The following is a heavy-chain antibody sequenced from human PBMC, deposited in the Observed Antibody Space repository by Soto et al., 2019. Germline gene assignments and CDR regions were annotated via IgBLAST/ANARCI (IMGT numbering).Heavy chain of an antibody. CDR2: IYSGGST. Sequence: EVQLVESGGGLVQPGGSLRLSCAASGFTVSSNYMSWVRQAPGKGLEWVSVIYSGGSTYYADSVKGRFTISRHNSKNTLYLQMNSLRAEDTDVYYCARRAGAAAGGNYYYYYMDVWGKGTTVTVSS. D-gene: IGHD6-13*01. CDR1: GFTVSSNY. CDR3: ARRAGAAAGGNYYYYYMDV. J-gene: IGHJ6*03. V-gene: IGHV3-53*04.